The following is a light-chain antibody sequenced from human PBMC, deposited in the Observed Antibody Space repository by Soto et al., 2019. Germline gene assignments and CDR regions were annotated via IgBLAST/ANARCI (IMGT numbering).Light chain of an antibody. CDR2: GAS. J-gene: IGKJ2*01. V-gene: IGKV3-15*01. CDR1: ESIRTN. Sequence: MTQSPVTLSVSPGERVALSCRASESIRTNLAWYQQKPGQAPSLLIYGASTGATGLPARFSGSGSGTEFTLTISSLQSEDFALYFCQQYNRWPYTFGQGTKVDIK. CDR3: QQYNRWPYT.